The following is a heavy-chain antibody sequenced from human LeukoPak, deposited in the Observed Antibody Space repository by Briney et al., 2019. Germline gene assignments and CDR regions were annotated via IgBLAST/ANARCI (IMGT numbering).Heavy chain of an antibody. CDR3: AITIAAAEDNWFDP. J-gene: IGHJ5*02. Sequence: GASVKVSCKASGYTFTGYYMHWVRQAPGQGLEWMGWINPNSGGTNYAQKFQGRVTMTRDTSISTAYVELSRLRSDDTAVYYCAITIAAAEDNWFDPWGQGTLVTVSS. V-gene: IGHV1-2*02. CDR2: INPNSGGT. D-gene: IGHD6-13*01. CDR1: GYTFTGYY.